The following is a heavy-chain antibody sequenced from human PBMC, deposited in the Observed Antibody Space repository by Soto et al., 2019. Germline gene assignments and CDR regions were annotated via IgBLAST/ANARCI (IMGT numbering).Heavy chain of an antibody. CDR3: ARVFPGYGSGSYYYIDV. Sequence: SETLSLTCAVYGGSFSGYYWSWIRQPPGKGLEWIGAINHSGSTNYNPSRKSRLTISENTSKNQFSLKLSSVTDADTAVYYCARVFPGYGSGSYYYIDVWGKGTTVTVSS. J-gene: IGHJ6*03. V-gene: IGHV4-34*01. CDR1: GGSFSGYY. D-gene: IGHD3-10*01. CDR2: INHSGST.